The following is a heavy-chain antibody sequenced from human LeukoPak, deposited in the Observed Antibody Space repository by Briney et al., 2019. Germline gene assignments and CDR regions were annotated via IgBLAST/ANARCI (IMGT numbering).Heavy chain of an antibody. CDR3: ARVKVYYYGMDV. CDR1: GYTFTGYY. J-gene: IGHJ6*02. CDR2: INPNSGGT. V-gene: IGHV1-2*02. Sequence: GESLKVSCKASGYTFTGYYMHWVRQAPGQGLEWMGWINPNSGGTNYAQKFQGRVTMTRDTSISTAYMELSRLRSDDTAVYYCARVKVYYYGMDVWGQGTTVTVSS.